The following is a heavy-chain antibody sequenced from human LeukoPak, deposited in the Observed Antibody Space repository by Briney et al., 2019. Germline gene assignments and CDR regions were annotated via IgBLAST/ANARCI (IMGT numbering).Heavy chain of an antibody. D-gene: IGHD2-2*01. CDR2: IYYSGST. V-gene: IGHV4-59*01. CDR3: ARVSYCSSASCYQYFDY. J-gene: IGHJ4*02. Sequence: SETLSLTCTVSGGSISSYYWSWIRQPPGKGLEWIGYIYYSGSTNYNPSLKSRVTISVDTSKNQFSLKLSSVTAADTAVYYCARVSYCSSASCYQYFDYWGQGTLVTVSS. CDR1: GGSISSYY.